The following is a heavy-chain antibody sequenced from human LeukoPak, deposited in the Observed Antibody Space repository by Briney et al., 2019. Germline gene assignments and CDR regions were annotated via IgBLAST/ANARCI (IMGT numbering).Heavy chain of an antibody. V-gene: IGHV3-48*01. CDR2: ISSSSSTI. J-gene: IGHJ4*02. CDR1: GFTFSSYS. Sequence: GGSLRLSCAASGFTFSSYSMNWVRQAPGKGLEWVSYISSSSSTIYYADSVKGRFTISRDNSKNTLYLQMNSLRAEDTAVYYCAKGTVDTAMVFDYWGQETLVTVSS. D-gene: IGHD5-18*01. CDR3: AKGTVDTAMVFDY.